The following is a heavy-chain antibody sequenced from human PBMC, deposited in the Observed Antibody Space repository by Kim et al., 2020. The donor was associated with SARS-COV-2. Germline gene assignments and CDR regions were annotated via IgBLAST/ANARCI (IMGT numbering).Heavy chain of an antibody. V-gene: IGHV3-9*01. J-gene: IGHJ4*02. CDR3: AKEDSSGCMRY. Sequence: GGSLRLSCAASGFTFGDYAMHWVRQAPGKVLEWVSGISWNSGSIGYADSVKGRFTISRDNAKNSLYLQMNSLRAEDTALYYCAKEDSSGCMRYWGQGTLVTVSS. D-gene: IGHD6-19*01. CDR2: ISWNSGSI. CDR1: GFTFGDYA.